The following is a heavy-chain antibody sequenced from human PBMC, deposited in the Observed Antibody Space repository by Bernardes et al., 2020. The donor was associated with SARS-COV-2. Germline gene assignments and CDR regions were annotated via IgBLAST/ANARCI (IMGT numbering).Heavy chain of an antibody. CDR3: ARDRINMVRGVLLYYYGMDV. CDR1: GFTFRDYA. CDR2: IWYDGSNK. J-gene: IGHJ6*02. V-gene: IGHV3-33*08. D-gene: IGHD3-10*01. Sequence: GGSLRLSCATSGFTFRDYAMSWVRQAPGKGLEWVSGIWYDGSNKYYADSVKGRFTISRDNSKNTLYLQMNSLRAEDTAVYYCARDRINMVRGVLLYYYGMDVWGQGTTVTVSS.